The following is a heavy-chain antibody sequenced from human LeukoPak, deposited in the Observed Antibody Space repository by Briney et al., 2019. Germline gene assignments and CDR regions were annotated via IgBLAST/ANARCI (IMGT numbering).Heavy chain of an antibody. Sequence: AGSLRLSSTASGFTLSRYEMNWVRQPPGKGLEWVSHISTIGGHIYYADYLKGRFTTSRDNAKTSLYLQMNSLRAEDTAIYYCARGWDRTQSAVETSIPKGFEDDYWGRGTLVTVSS. CDR3: ARGWDRTQSAVETSIPKGFEDDY. CDR1: GFTLSRYE. D-gene: IGHD2-21*02. V-gene: IGHV3-48*03. CDR2: ISTIGGHI. J-gene: IGHJ4*02.